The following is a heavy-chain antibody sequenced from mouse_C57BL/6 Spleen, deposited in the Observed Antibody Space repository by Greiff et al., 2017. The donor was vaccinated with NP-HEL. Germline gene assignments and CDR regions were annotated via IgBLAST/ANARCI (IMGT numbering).Heavy chain of an antibody. Sequence: QVQLQQSGPELVKPGASVKLSCKASGYTFTSYDINWVKQRPGQGLEWIGCIYPRDGRPKYNEKFKGKATLTVDTSSSTAYMELHSLTSEDSAVYFCARQFFITTVVATNFDYWGQGTTLTVSS. D-gene: IGHD1-1*01. CDR2: IYPRDGRP. V-gene: IGHV1-85*01. CDR3: ARQFFITTVVATNFDY. CDR1: GYTFTSYD. J-gene: IGHJ2*01.